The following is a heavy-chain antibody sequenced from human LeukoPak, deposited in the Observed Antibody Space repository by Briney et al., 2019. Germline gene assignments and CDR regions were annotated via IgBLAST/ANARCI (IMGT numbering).Heavy chain of an antibody. V-gene: IGHV3-30*04. CDR1: GVTFSSYA. J-gene: IGHJ4*02. Sequence: GGSLRLSCAASGVTFSSYAMHWVRQAPGTGLERVAVISYDGSNKYYADSVKSRFTISRDNSKQTLYLEMNSLRAEDTAVYYCARDRSGTEHFDYWGQGTLVTVSS. D-gene: IGHD6-13*01. CDR3: ARDRSGTEHFDY. CDR2: ISYDGSNK.